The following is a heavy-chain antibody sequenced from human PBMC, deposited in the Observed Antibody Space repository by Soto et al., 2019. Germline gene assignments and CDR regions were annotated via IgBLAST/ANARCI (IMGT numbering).Heavy chain of an antibody. J-gene: IGHJ6*02. CDR1: GGSISSYH. Sequence: SETLSLTCTVSGGSISSYHWTWIRQSPGKGLEWVGYIDFSGTTHFNPSLKGRVAMSVDMSKIQFSLKVTAVTAADTAVYYCVRGYGDSYYSHGLDVWGQGTTVTVSS. CDR3: VRGYGDSYYSHGLDV. CDR2: IDFSGTT. V-gene: IGHV4-59*01. D-gene: IGHD4-17*01.